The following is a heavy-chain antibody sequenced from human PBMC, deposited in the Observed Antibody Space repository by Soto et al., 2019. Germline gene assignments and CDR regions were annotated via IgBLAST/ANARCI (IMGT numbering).Heavy chain of an antibody. J-gene: IGHJ1*01. CDR2: VRHSGST. V-gene: IGHV4-31*03. Sequence: QVQLQESGPGLVKASQTLSLTCNVSGGSITSGGYYWTWIRQHPGKGLEWIRNVRHSGSTFYNPSLKSRVSISVDTSKNQFSLKLSSVTAADTAVYFCVRGILSWGQGTLVTVSS. CDR3: VRGILS. CDR1: GGSITSGGYY.